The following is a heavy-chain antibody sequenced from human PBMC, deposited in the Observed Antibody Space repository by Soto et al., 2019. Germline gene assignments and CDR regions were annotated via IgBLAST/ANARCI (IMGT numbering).Heavy chain of an antibody. Sequence: EVQLLESGGGLVQPGGSLRLSCAASGFTLSSYAMSWVRQAPGKGLEWVSAISGSGNRTFHADSVKGRFTISRDNSQNTLYLQMHSLRPEDTALYFCVKAGTMAGTGTTPRSFDIWGRGTMVTVSS. CDR2: ISGSGNRT. D-gene: IGHD1-1*01. J-gene: IGHJ3*02. CDR3: VKAGTMAGTGTTPRSFDI. CDR1: GFTLSSYA. V-gene: IGHV3-23*01.